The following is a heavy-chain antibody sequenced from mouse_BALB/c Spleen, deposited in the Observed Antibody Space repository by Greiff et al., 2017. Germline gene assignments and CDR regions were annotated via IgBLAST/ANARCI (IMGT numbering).Heavy chain of an antibody. Sequence: EVQLQQSGPELMKPGASVKISCKASGYSFTSYYMHWVKQSHGKSLEWIGYIDPFNGGTSYNQKFKGKATLTVDKSSSTAYMHLSSLTSEDSAVYYCARGPYGSSYGAMDYWGQGTSVTVSS. CDR3: ARGPYGSSYGAMDY. J-gene: IGHJ4*01. D-gene: IGHD1-1*01. CDR1: GYSFTSYY. CDR2: IDPFNGGT. V-gene: IGHV1S135*01.